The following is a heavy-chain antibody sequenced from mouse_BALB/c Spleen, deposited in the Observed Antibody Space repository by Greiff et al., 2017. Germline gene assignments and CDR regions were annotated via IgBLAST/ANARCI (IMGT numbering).Heavy chain of an antibody. CDR3: AGGYYRYGVGDY. J-gene: IGHJ2*01. CDR2: INPSNGRT. D-gene: IGHD2-14*01. Sequence: QVQLQQPGAELVKPGASVKLSCKASGYTFTSYWMHWVKQRPGQGLEWIGEINPSNGRTNYNEKFKSKATLTVDKSSSTAYMQLSSLTSEDSAVYYCAGGYYRYGVGDYWGQGTTLTVSS. CDR1: GYTFTSYW. V-gene: IGHV1S81*02.